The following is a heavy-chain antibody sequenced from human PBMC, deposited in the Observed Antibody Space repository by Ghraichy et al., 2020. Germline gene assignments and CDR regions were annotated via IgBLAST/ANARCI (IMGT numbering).Heavy chain of an antibody. J-gene: IGHJ4*02. D-gene: IGHD6-13*01. V-gene: IGHV4-34*01. Sequence: SCAVYGGSFSGYYWSWIRQPPGKGLEWIGEINHSGSTNYNPSLKSRVTISVDTSKNQFSLKLSSVTAADTAVYYCARGPAAAAGSFDYWGQGTLVTVSS. CDR2: INHSGST. CDR1: GGSFSGYY. CDR3: ARGPAAAAGSFDY.